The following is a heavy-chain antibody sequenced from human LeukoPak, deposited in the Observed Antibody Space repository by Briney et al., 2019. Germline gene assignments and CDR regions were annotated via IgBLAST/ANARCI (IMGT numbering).Heavy chain of an antibody. D-gene: IGHD5-18*01. CDR2: IYYSGST. J-gene: IGHJ4*02. CDR3: ARAPSGYSYGYHFDY. CDR1: GGSISSYY. Sequence: PSETLSLTCTVSGGSISSYYWSWIRQPPGKGLEWIGYIYYSGSTNYNPSLKSRVTISVDTSKNQFSLKLSSVTAADTAVYYCARAPSGYSYGYHFDYWGQGTLVTVSS. V-gene: IGHV4-59*01.